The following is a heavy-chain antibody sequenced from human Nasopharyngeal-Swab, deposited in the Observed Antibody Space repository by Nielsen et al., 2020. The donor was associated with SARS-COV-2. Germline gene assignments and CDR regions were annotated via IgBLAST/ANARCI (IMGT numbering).Heavy chain of an antibody. CDR1: GFTFSSYW. V-gene: IGHV3-7*01. D-gene: IGHD2-2*01. CDR2: IKQDGSEK. CDR3: AREYCSSTSCYGDWFDP. Sequence: GGSLRLSCAASGFTFSSYWMSWVRQAPGKGLEWVANIKQDGSEKYYVDSVKGRFTISRDNAKNSLYLQMNSLRAEDTAVYYCAREYCSSTSCYGDWFDPWGQGPLVTVSS. J-gene: IGHJ5*02.